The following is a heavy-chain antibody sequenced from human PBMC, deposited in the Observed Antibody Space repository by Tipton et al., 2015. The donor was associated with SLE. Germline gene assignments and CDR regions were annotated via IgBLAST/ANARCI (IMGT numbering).Heavy chain of an antibody. CDR3: ARDPTYGGNSGLDY. CDR2: IYHSGST. CDR1: GYSISSGYY. Sequence: TLSLTCAVSGYSISSGYYWGWIRQPPGKGLEWIGSIYHSGSTYYNPSLKSRVTISVDTSKNQVSLKLSSVTAADTAVYYCARDPTYGGNSGLDYWGQGTLVTVSS. D-gene: IGHD4-23*01. J-gene: IGHJ4*02. V-gene: IGHV4-38-2*02.